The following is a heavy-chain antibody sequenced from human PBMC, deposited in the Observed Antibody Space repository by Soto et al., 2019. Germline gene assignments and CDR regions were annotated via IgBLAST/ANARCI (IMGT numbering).Heavy chain of an antibody. V-gene: IGHV1-46*01. J-gene: IGHJ4*02. D-gene: IGHD4-17*01. CDR2: FNPSDGSA. CDR3: ARDTSHYFFDF. CDR1: GYTFTSYG. Sequence: GASVKVSCKASGYTFTSYGISWVRQAPGQGLEWMGVFNPSDGSASYAQRFQGKLTMTGDTSTNTVYMELSSLRSEDTAVYYCARDTSHYFFDFWGQGTLVTVSS.